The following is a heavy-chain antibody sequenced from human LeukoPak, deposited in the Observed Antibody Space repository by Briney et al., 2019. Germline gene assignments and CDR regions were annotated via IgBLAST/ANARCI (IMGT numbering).Heavy chain of an antibody. J-gene: IGHJ4*02. CDR1: GNTFFGYY. Sequence: ASVKVSCKASGNTFFGYYVNWVRQAPGQGLEWMGWINPNSGVTNSAQKFQGRVTTTSDTSIITAYMELRSLRSDDTAVYYCALGGSYRHFDNWGQGTLVTVSS. CDR3: ALGGSYRHFDN. D-gene: IGHD3-16*02. V-gene: IGHV1-2*02. CDR2: INPNSGVT.